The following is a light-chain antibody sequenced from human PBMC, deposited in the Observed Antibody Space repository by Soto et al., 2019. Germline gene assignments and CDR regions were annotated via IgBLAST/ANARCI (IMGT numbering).Light chain of an antibody. Sequence: QYVLTQPPSASGTPGQRVTISCSGSSSNIGSNSVNWYQHLPGSAPKLLIYGNNQRPSGVPDRFSGSKSGTSASLAISGLQSEDEADYYCATWDDSLNGWVFGGGTKLTVL. CDR2: GNN. CDR1: SSNIGSNS. CDR3: ATWDDSLNGWV. V-gene: IGLV1-44*01. J-gene: IGLJ3*02.